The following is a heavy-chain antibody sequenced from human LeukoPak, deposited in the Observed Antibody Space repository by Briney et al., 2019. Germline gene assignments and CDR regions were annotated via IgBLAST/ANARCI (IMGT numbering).Heavy chain of an antibody. D-gene: IGHD6-19*01. J-gene: IGHJ5*02. CDR1: GYTFTGYY. Sequence: ASVKASCKASGYTFTGYYMHWVRQAPGQGLEWMGWINPNSGGTNYAQKFQGRVTMTRDTSISTAYMELSRLRSDDTAVYYCARDCIEAVAGTGGNWFDPWGQGTLVTVSS. CDR2: INPNSGGT. V-gene: IGHV1-2*02. CDR3: ARDCIEAVAGTGGNWFDP.